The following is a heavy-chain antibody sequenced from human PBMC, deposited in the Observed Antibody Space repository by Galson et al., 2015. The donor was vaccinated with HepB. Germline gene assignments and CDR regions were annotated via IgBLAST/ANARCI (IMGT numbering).Heavy chain of an antibody. CDR3: AADLPSGGGNSGWFDP. V-gene: IGHV1-58*02. J-gene: IGHJ5*02. D-gene: IGHD4-23*01. Sequence: SVKVSCKASGFTFTSSAMQWVRQARGQRLGWIGWIVVGSGNTNYAQKFQERVTITRDMSTSTAYMELSSLRSEDTAVYYCAADLPSGGGNSGWFDPWGQGTLVTVSS. CDR1: GFTFTSSA. CDR2: IVVGSGNT.